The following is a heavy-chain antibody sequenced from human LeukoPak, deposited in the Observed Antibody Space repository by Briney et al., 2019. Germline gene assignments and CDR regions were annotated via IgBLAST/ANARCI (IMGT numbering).Heavy chain of an antibody. J-gene: IGHJ4*02. CDR3: ASSPVGTTDY. Sequence: SETLSLTCSVSGGSISSYYWSWIRQPPGKGLEWIGEINQSGSTNYNPSLKSRVTISVDTSKNQFSLKLRSVTAADTAVYYCASSPVGTTDYWGQGTLVTVSS. CDR2: INQSGST. CDR1: GGSISSYY. V-gene: IGHV4-34*01. D-gene: IGHD1-26*01.